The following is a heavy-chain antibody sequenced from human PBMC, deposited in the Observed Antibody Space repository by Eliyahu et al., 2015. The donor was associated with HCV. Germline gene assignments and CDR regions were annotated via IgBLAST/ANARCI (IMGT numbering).Heavy chain of an antibody. D-gene: IGHD2-8*02. Sequence: QVHLVQSGAEVKKPGASVKVSCQTSGYTFTAFDINWVRQAAGAGQGLXWLGWINPNXGNTGYAKKFQGRISLTSNTSIDTAYMELTGLRADDTAVYYCAAPQRRDVAVLAPEAHYYYAMNVWGQGTTVTVSS. V-gene: IGHV1-8*01. CDR1: GYTFTAFD. J-gene: IGHJ6*02. CDR3: AAPQRRDVAVLAPEAHYYYAMNV. CDR2: INPNXGNT.